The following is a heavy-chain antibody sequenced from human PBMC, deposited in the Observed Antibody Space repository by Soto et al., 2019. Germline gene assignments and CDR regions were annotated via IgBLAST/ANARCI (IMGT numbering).Heavy chain of an antibody. Sequence: GGSLRLSCAVSGFPFSFYGFHWVRQSPGKGLEWLGVIVSDGSAIYHTDSLEGRFFISRDNSKDILYLQMNSLRVEDTAVYYCARDDAFDNENGFDMWGQGTMVTVSS. CDR1: GFPFSFYG. CDR2: IVSDGSAI. V-gene: IGHV3-33*01. D-gene: IGHD3-3*02. CDR3: ARDDAFDNENGFDM. J-gene: IGHJ3*02.